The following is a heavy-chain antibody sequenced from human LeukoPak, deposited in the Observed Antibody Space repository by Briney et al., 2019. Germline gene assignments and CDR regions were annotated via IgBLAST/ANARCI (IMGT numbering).Heavy chain of an antibody. CDR2: IKQDGSER. Sequence: SGGSLRLSCAVSGFTFTSYWMNWVRQAPGKGLEWVASIKQDGSERSYVDSVKGRFTISRDNAKNSLYLQMSSLRAEDTAVYYCASRKVWSFDYWGQGTLVTVSS. CDR1: GFTFTSYW. J-gene: IGHJ4*02. V-gene: IGHV3-7*01. D-gene: IGHD3-3*01. CDR3: ASRKVWSFDY.